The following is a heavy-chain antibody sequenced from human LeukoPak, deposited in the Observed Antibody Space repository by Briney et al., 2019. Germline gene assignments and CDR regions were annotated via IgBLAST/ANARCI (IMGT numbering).Heavy chain of an antibody. CDR2: IYSGDIGGYT. Sequence: GGSLRLSRAASGFTVSNSYMSWVGQAPGKGLEWGSVIYSGDIGGYTYYSDSVKGRFTISRDNSKNTLNLQMNSLRDEDTAVYYCARDPNYYNYGMDVWGQGTMVTVSS. J-gene: IGHJ6*02. V-gene: IGHV3-66*01. CDR1: GFTVSNSY. CDR3: ARDPNYYNYGMDV.